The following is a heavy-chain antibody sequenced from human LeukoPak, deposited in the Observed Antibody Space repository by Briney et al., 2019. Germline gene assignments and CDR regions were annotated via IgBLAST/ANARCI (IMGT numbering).Heavy chain of an antibody. CDR1: GFTFTSSA. CDR3: AAVKSGSGTGVWFDP. J-gene: IGHJ5*02. V-gene: IGHV1-58*01. Sequence: PSVTVSCKASGFTFTSSAVQWVRQARGQRLEWIGWIVVGSGNTNYAQKFQERVTITRDMSTSTAYMELSSLRSEDTAVYYCAAVKSGSGTGVWFDPWGQGTLVTVSS. CDR2: IVVGSGNT. D-gene: IGHD3-10*01.